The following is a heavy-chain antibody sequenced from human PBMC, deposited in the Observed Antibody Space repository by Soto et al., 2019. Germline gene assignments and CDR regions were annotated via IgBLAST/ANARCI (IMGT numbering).Heavy chain of an antibody. Sequence: SETLSLTCTVSGGSISSYYWSWIRQPPGKGPEWIGYIYYSGSTNYNPSLKSRVTISVDTSKNQFSLKLSSVTAADTAVYYCARLTVRDHDAFDIWGQGTMVTVSS. CDR1: GGSISSYY. V-gene: IGHV4-59*01. D-gene: IGHD3-10*01. CDR3: ARLTVRDHDAFDI. CDR2: IYYSGST. J-gene: IGHJ3*02.